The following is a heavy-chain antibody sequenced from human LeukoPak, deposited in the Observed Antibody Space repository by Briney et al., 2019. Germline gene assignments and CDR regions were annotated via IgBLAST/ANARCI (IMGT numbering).Heavy chain of an antibody. J-gene: IGHJ1*01. CDR1: GGSISSGGYY. CDR2: IYYSGST. Sequence: SQTLSLTCTVSGGSISSGGYYWTWIRQHPGKGLEWIGYIYYSGSTYYNPSLKSRVTISVDTSKNQFSLRLSSVTAPDTAVYYCALGYCGGGSCYAREYFQHWGQGTLVTVSS. V-gene: IGHV4-31*03. CDR3: ALGYCGGGSCYAREYFQH. D-gene: IGHD2-15*01.